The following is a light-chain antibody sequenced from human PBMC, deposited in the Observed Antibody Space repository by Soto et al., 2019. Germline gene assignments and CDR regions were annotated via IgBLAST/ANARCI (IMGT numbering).Light chain of an antibody. CDR2: LGS. CDR3: MQPLQSWT. J-gene: IGKJ1*01. V-gene: IGKV2-28*01. CDR1: QSLLHSNGYNY. Sequence: EIVMTQSPLSLPVTPGEPASXXCRSXQSLLHSNGYNYLDWYLQKPGQSPXXLIYLGSNRASGVPDRFSGSGSGTDFTLKVSRVEAEDVGVYYCMQPLQSWTFGQGTKVDIK.